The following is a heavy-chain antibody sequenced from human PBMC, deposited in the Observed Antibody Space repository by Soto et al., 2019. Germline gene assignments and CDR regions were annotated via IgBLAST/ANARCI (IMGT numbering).Heavy chain of an antibody. CDR2: TYYTGST. J-gene: IGHJ5*02. Sequence: PSETLSLTCSISGGSFGTNYWSWIRQAPGKALEWIGSTYYTGSTKYNPSLKSRATISVDTSKNQFSLTLNSATAADTAVYYCATDSAVRCPFDPWGQGILVTVSS. D-gene: IGHD4-17*01. CDR1: GGSFGTNY. V-gene: IGHV4-59*13. CDR3: ATDSAVRCPFDP.